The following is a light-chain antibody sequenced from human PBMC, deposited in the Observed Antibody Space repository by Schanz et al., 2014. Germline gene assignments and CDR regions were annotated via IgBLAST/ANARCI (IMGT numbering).Light chain of an antibody. V-gene: IGKV3-20*01. J-gene: IGKJ1*01. CDR1: QSVSSSY. Sequence: EIVLTQSPATLSLSPGERATLSCRASQSVSSSYLAWYEQKPGQAPRLLIYSASRRATGIPERFSGSGSGTDFTFTISRLEPEDFAVYYCQQYGTSPRTFGQGTKVEIK. CDR3: QQYGTSPRT. CDR2: SAS.